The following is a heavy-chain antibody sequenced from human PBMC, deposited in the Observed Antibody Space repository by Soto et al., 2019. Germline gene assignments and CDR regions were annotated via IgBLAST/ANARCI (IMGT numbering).Heavy chain of an antibody. CDR2: ISSSGSTI. Sequence: LRLSCAASGFTFSSYEMNWVRQAPGKGLEWVSYISSSGSTIYYADSVKGRFTISRDNAKNSLYLQMNSLRAEDTAVYYCARVGLNDPFDYWGQGTLVTVSS. J-gene: IGHJ4*02. CDR3: ARVGLNDPFDY. CDR1: GFTFSSYE. V-gene: IGHV3-48*03.